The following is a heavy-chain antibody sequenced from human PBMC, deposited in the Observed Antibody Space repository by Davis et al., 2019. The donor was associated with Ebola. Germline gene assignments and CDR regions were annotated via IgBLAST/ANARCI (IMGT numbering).Heavy chain of an antibody. Sequence: SETLSLTCAVSGYSISSGNYWGWIRQPPGKGLEWIGSIYHSGSTYYNPSLKSRVTISLDTSKNQFSLKLRSVTAADTAVYYCARRYSGSKNAFDIWGQGTMVTVSS. CDR3: ARRYSGSKNAFDI. CDR2: IYHSGST. D-gene: IGHD1-26*01. V-gene: IGHV4-38-2*01. CDR1: GYSISSGNY. J-gene: IGHJ3*02.